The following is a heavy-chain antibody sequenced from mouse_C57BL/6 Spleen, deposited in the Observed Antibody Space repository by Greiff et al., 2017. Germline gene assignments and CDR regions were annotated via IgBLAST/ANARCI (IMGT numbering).Heavy chain of an antibody. CDR2: FHPYNDDT. Sequence: VQLVESGAELVKPGASVKMSCKASGYTFTTYPIEWMKQNHGKSLEWIGNFHPYNDDTKYNEKFKGKATLTVEKSSSTVYLELSRLTSDDSAVYYCAREETAQATWFAYWGQGTLVTVSA. D-gene: IGHD3-2*02. CDR1: GYTFTTYP. V-gene: IGHV1-47*01. J-gene: IGHJ3*01. CDR3: AREETAQATWFAY.